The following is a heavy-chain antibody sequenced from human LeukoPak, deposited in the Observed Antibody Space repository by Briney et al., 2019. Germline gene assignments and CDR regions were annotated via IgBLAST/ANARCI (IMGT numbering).Heavy chain of an antibody. CDR3: AKDQQKYYDTSGYNWFDP. CDR2: ISSSSGYI. D-gene: IGHD3-22*01. J-gene: IGHJ5*02. V-gene: IGHV3-21*01. CDR1: GFTLSSYS. Sequence: GGSLRLSCAASGFTLSSYSMNWVPQAPGKGLEWVSSISSSSGYIYYADSVKGRFTISRDNAKSSLYLQMNSLRAEDTAVYYCAKDQQKYYDTSGYNWFDPWGQGTLVTVSS.